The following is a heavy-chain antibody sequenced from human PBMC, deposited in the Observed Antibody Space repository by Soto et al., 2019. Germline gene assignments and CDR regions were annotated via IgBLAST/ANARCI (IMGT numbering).Heavy chain of an antibody. CDR3: ARDPAADGYYGMDV. CDR1: EFSFSTYN. J-gene: IGHJ6*02. V-gene: IGHV3-21*01. CDR2: ISSTRSHI. D-gene: IGHD6-13*01. Sequence: EVQLVESGGGLVKPGGSLRLSCVASEFSFSTYNEKWVRQAPGKGLEWVSFISSTRSHIHYADSVKGRFTISRDNAKNSLYLQMNSLRAEDSAVYYCARDPAADGYYGMDVWGQGTTVTVSS.